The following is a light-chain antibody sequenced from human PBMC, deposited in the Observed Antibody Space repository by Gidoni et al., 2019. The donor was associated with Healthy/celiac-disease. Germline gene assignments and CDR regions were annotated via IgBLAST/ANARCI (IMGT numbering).Light chain of an antibody. CDR2: DAS. J-gene: IGKJ4*01. CDR1: QVVGSY. Sequence: EMVLTQSPATLYLSPGERATLSCRASQVVGSYSASYQQKPGQPPRHLIYDASNKATGIPATFSGSGSGTAFSPTISSLVPEDFSVYYCQQRSNWPLTFGGGTKVEIK. V-gene: IGKV3-11*01. CDR3: QQRSNWPLT.